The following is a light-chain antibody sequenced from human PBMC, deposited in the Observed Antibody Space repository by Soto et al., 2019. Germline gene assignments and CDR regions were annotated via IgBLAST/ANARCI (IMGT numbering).Light chain of an antibody. CDR1: SRDVGAYNY. CDR3: GSHAGSSAV. V-gene: IGLV2-8*01. J-gene: IGLJ2*01. CDR2: DVN. Sequence: QSALTQPPSAPGSPGQSVTISCTGTSRDVGAYNYVSWYQQHPGKAPKVIIYDVNKRPSGVPDGFSGSKSGITASLSVSGLQTGDEADYYCGSHAGSSAVFGGGTKLPVL.